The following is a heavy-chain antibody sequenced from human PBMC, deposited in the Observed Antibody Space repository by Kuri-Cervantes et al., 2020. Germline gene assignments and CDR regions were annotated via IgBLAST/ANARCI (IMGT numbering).Heavy chain of an antibody. D-gene: IGHD3-16*01. J-gene: IGHJ4*02. CDR3: AREMTFGEPPDY. CDR2: IYYSGST. Sequence: GSLRLSCTVSGGSISSYSWSWIRQPPGKGLEWIGYIYYSGSTNYNPSLKSRVTISVDTSKNQFSLKLSSVTAADTAVYYCAREMTFGEPPDYWGQGTLVTVSS. V-gene: IGHV4-59*01. CDR1: GGSISSYS.